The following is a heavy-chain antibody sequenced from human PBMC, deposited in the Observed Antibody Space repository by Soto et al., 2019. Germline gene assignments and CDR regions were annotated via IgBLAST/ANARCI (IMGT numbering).Heavy chain of an antibody. CDR2: IIPIFGTA. Sequence: SVKVSCKASGGTFSSYAISWVRQAPGQGLEWMGGIIPIFGTANYAQKFQGRVTITADESTSAAYMELSSLRSEDTAVYYCARAETYYYDSSGYSQRYWGQGTLVTVSS. V-gene: IGHV1-69*13. CDR1: GGTFSSYA. CDR3: ARAETYYYDSSGYSQRY. D-gene: IGHD3-22*01. J-gene: IGHJ4*02.